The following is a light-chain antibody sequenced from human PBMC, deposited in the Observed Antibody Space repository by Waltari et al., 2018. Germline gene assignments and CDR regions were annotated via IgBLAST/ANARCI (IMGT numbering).Light chain of an antibody. CDR3: LQDYNYPWT. CDR1: QGIRSD. V-gene: IGKV1-6*01. Sequence: AIQMTQFPSSLSASIGDRVTITCLASQGIRSDLTWYQQKPGKAPKLLIYAASSLQSGVPSRVSGSESGTDFNLTISNLQPEDCATYYSLQDYNYPWTFGQGTKVEIK. J-gene: IGKJ1*01. CDR2: AAS.